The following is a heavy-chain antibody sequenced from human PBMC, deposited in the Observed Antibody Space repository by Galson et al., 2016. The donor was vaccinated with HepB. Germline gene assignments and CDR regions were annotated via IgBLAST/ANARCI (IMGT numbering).Heavy chain of an antibody. V-gene: IGHV3-23*01. Sequence: SLRLSCAASGFTFSGYAMSWVRQAPGKGLEWVSSIGGSGQNTYHADPVRGRFTVSRDNSKNTLSLQMNTLRAEDTAIYYCTRVGPTGYYFDYWGQGALVTVSS. CDR3: TRVGPTGYYFDY. D-gene: IGHD2-2*01. CDR1: GFTFSGYA. J-gene: IGHJ4*02. CDR2: IGGSGQNT.